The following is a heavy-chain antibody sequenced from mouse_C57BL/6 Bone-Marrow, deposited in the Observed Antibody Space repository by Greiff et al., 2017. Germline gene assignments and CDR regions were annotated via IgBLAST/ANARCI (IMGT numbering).Heavy chain of an antibody. Sequence: EVNVVESGGGLVKPGGSLKLSCAASGFTFSSYTMSWVRQTPEKRLEWVATISGGGGNTYYPDRVQGRFTISRDNAKNTLYLQMSSLRSEDTALYYCARLGDYDKNWFAYWGQGTLVTVSA. CDR2: ISGGGGNT. J-gene: IGHJ3*01. CDR1: GFTFSSYT. CDR3: ARLGDYDKNWFAY. D-gene: IGHD2-4*01. V-gene: IGHV5-9*01.